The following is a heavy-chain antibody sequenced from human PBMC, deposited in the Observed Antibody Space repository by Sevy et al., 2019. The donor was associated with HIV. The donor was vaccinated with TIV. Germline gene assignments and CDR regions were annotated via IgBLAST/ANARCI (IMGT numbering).Heavy chain of an antibody. CDR3: TRVAIVGATGDYYGMDV. CDR1: GFTFGDYA. CDR2: IRSKAYGGTT. V-gene: IGHV3-49*04. J-gene: IGHJ6*02. D-gene: IGHD1-26*01. Sequence: GGSLRLSCTASGFTFGDYAMSWVRQAPGKGLEWVGFIRSKAYGGTTEYAASVKGRFTISRDDSKSIPYLQMNSLKTEDTAVYYCTRVAIVGATGDYYGMDVWGQGTTVTVSS.